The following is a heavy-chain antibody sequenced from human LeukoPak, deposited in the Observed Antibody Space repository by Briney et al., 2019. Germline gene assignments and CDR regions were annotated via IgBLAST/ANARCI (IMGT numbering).Heavy chain of an antibody. CDR1: GGSISSSSYY. J-gene: IGHJ3*02. D-gene: IGHD3-3*01. V-gene: IGHV4-61*05. Sequence: SETLSLTCTVSGGSISSSSYYWGWIRQPPGKGLEWIGYIYYSGSTNYNPSLKSRVTISVDTSKNQFSLKLSSVTAADTAVYYCARAEWRIGAFDIWGQGTMVTVSS. CDR3: ARAEWRIGAFDI. CDR2: IYYSGST.